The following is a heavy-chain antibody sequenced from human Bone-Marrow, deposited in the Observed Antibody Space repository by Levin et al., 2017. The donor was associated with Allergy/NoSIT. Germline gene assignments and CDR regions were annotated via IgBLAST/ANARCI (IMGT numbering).Heavy chain of an antibody. CDR1: GFTLDHFA. V-gene: IGHV3-43*01. CDR2: NNWDGDYL. D-gene: IGHD6-25*01. CDR3: VRDMGLERRGSFDF. Sequence: HPGGSLRLSCAVSGFTLDHFAMHWVRQRPGKGLEWVSLNNWDGDYLEFADSVKGRFTTSRDTRTNSLYLNMNRLRIEDSAVYFCVRDMGLERRGSFDFWGQGTLVTVSS. J-gene: IGHJ4*02.